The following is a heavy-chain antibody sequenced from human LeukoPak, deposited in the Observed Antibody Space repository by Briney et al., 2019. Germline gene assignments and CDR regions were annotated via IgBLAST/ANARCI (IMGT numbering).Heavy chain of an antibody. Sequence: GGSLRLSCAASGFTFSSYAMSWVRQAPGKGLEWVSAIGGSGGSTYYADSVKGRFTISRDNSKNTLYLQMNSLRAEDTAVYYCATSSGYYPGYFDYWGQGTLVTVSS. V-gene: IGHV3-23*01. J-gene: IGHJ4*02. CDR2: IGGSGGST. D-gene: IGHD3-22*01. CDR1: GFTFSSYA. CDR3: ATSSGYYPGYFDY.